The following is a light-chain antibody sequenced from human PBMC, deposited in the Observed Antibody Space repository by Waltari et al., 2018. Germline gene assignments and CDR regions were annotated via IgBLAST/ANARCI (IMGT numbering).Light chain of an antibody. CDR3: QQRSNWTPHT. V-gene: IGKV3-11*01. Sequence: EIVLTQSPDTLSLSPGDTATLSCRASQSVGSYLAWYQQKPGHPPRLLIYDASNQATGVPDRFRGSGSGTDFTLTISSLEAEDFAVYFCQQRSNWTPHTFGQGARLDIK. CDR2: DAS. CDR1: QSVGSY. J-gene: IGKJ2*01.